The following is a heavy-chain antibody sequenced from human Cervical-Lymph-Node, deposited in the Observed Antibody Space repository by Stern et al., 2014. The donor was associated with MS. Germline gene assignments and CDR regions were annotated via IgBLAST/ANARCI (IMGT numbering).Heavy chain of an antibody. Sequence: VQLVQSGAEVKKPGSSVPVSCKASGGTFSNYAITWFRQAPGRGLEWMGDTNPLFGTTNYAQKFQGRGTMAAHESTATAYMELGGLRSEDTAVYYCAGDRHSSGFDHWGQGTLVTVSS. CDR2: TNPLFGTT. CDR1: GGTFSNYA. D-gene: IGHD3-22*01. V-gene: IGHV1-69*01. CDR3: AGDRHSSGFDH. J-gene: IGHJ4*02.